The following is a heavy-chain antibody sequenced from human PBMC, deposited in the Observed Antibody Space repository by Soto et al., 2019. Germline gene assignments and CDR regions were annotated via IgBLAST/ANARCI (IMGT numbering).Heavy chain of an antibody. D-gene: IGHD5-12*01. CDR1: GCTFTSYY. CDR2: INPSGGST. CDR3: ARTSLGGGYGPILNSFAY. Sequence: ASVKVSCKASGCTFTSYYMHWVRQAPGQGLEWMGIINPSGGSTSHAQKFQGRVTMTRDTSTSTVYMELSSLRSEDTAVYYCARTSLGGGYGPILNSFAYWGQGSLVTVSS. J-gene: IGHJ4*02. V-gene: IGHV1-46*01.